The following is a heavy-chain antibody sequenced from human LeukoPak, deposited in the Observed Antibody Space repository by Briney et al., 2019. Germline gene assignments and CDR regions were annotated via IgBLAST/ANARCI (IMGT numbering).Heavy chain of an antibody. CDR3: ARHYASGTYYNPLGY. CDR2: XYPGDSDT. J-gene: IGHJ4*02. V-gene: IGHV5-51*01. D-gene: IGHD3-10*01. CDR1: TTNW. Sequence: TTNWIAXVRQMPXXXXGXXXXXYPGDSDTRYSPSFRGQVTISADKSISTTYLQWSSLKASDTAMYYCARHYASGTYYNPLGYWGQGTLVTVSS.